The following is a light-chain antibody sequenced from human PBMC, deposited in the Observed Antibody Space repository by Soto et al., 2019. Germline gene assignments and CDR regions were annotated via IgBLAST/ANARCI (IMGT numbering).Light chain of an antibody. V-gene: IGLV2-14*01. CDR2: EVS. CDR3: SSYSRSSFYV. CDR1: SSDVGGYIY. J-gene: IGLJ1*01. Sequence: QSALTQPASVSGSPGQSITIPCTGTSSDVGGYIYVSWYQQHPGKAPKLMIYEVSNRPSGVSNRFSGSKSGNTASLTISGLQAEDEADYYCSSYSRSSFYVFGTGTKVTVL.